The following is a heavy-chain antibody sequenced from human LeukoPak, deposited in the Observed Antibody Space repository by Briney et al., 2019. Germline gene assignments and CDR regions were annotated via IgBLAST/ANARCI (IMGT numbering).Heavy chain of an antibody. CDR1: GGSISSYY. CDR2: ISYSGNT. J-gene: IGHJ4*02. Sequence: SETLSLTCTVPGGSISSYYWSWIRQPPGKGLECIGYISYSGNTNYNPSLKSRVTISVDTSKNQFSLKLSSVTAADTAVYYCARHRWVASAGENFDYWGQGTLVTVSS. V-gene: IGHV4-59*08. CDR3: ARHRWVASAGENFDY. D-gene: IGHD6-13*01.